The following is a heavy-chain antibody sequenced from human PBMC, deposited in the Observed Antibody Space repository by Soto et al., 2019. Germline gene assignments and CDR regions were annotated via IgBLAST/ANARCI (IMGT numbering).Heavy chain of an antibody. V-gene: IGHV4-59*12. J-gene: IGHJ5*02. Sequence: PSETLSLTCTVSGGTISSWYWSWIRQPPGKGLEWIGYIYHSGSTYYNPSLKSRVTISVDRSKNQFSLKLSSVTAADTAVYYCARVTDRWGQGTLVTVSS. CDR3: ARVTDR. CDR2: IYHSGST. CDR1: GGTISSWY.